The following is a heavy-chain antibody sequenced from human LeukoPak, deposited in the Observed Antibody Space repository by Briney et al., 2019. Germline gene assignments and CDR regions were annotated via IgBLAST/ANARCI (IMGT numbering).Heavy chain of an antibody. CDR2: FSSSGSYI. D-gene: IGHD3-10*01. CDR3: ARGLYGSGRYYFDY. V-gene: IGHV3-21*01. J-gene: IGHJ4*02. Sequence: PGGSLRLSCAASGFIFSSYTMNWVRQAPGKGLEWVSSFSSSGSYIYYADSVKGRFTISRDNAKNSLYLLMNSLRAEDTAVYYCARGLYGSGRYYFDYWGQGALVTVSS. CDR1: GFIFSSYT.